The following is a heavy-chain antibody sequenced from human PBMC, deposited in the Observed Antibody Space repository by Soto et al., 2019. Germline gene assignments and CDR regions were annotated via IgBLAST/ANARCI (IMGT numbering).Heavy chain of an antibody. CDR3: ARVQRAAVNFDY. J-gene: IGHJ4*02. V-gene: IGHV4-31*03. Sequence: SSETLSLTCTVSGGSISSGGYYWSWIRQHPGKGLEWIGYIYYSGSTYYNPSLKSRVTISVDTSKNQFSLKLSSVTAADTAVYYCARVQRAAVNFDYWGQGTLVTVSS. D-gene: IGHD6-13*01. CDR2: IYYSGST. CDR1: GGSISSGGYY.